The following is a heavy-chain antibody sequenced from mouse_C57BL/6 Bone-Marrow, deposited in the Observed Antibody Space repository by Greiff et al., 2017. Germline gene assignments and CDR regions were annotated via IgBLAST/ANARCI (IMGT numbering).Heavy chain of an antibody. CDR3: ARSHYYGSSPSWFAY. CDR2: LNPSSGYT. V-gene: IGHV1-4*01. J-gene: IGHJ3*01. Sequence: VKLQESGAELARPGASVKMSCKASGYTFTSYTMHWVKQRPGKGLEWIGYLNPSSGYTKYNQKFKDKATLTADKSSSTAYMQLSSLTSEDSAVYYCARSHYYGSSPSWFAYWGQGTLVTVSA. D-gene: IGHD1-1*01. CDR1: GYTFTSYT.